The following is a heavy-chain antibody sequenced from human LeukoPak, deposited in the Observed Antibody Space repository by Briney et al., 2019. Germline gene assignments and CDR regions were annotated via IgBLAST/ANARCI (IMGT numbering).Heavy chain of an antibody. CDR2: IRYDGSNK. Sequence: PGGSLRLSCAASGFTFSSYGMHWVRQAPGKGLEWVAFIRYDGSNKYYADSVKGRFTISRDNSKNTLYLQMNSLRAEDTAVYYCARDRYGDYRTDAFDIWGQGTMVTVSS. CDR3: ARDRYGDYRTDAFDI. J-gene: IGHJ3*02. CDR1: GFTFSSYG. D-gene: IGHD4-17*01. V-gene: IGHV3-30*02.